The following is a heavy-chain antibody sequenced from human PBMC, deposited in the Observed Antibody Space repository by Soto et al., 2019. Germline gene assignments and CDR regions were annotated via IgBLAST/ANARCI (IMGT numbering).Heavy chain of an antibody. J-gene: IGHJ6*03. Sequence: SETLSLTCTVSGGSISSYYWSWIRQPPGKGLEWIGYIYYSGSTNYNPSLKSRVTISVDTSKNQFSLKLSSVTAADTAVYYCARELAFSGYYMDVWGKGTTVTVSS. CDR3: ARELAFSGYYMDV. V-gene: IGHV4-59*01. CDR1: GGSISSYY. CDR2: IYYSGST. D-gene: IGHD3-3*01.